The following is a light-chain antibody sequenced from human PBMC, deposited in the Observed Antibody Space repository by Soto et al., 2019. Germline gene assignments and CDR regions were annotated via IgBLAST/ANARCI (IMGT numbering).Light chain of an antibody. J-gene: IGLJ1*01. V-gene: IGLV2-14*01. Sequence: SALTQPASVSGSRGHSITISCTGTSSDVGGYNYVSWYQQHPGKAPKLMIYEVSNRPSGVSFRFSGSKSGNTASLTISGLQAEDEADYYCSSYTSRTTYVLGTGTKV. CDR2: EVS. CDR1: SSDVGGYNY. CDR3: SSYTSRTTYV.